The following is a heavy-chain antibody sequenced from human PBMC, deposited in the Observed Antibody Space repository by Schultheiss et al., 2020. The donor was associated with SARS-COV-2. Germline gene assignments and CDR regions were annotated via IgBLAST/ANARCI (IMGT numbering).Heavy chain of an antibody. CDR1: GMNVGSDD. D-gene: IGHD2-15*01. J-gene: IGHJ4*02. V-gene: IGHV3-48*03. Sequence: GGSLRLSCAASGMNVGSDDMIWVRQAPGRGLEWISYISSSGSTIYYADSVKGRFTISRDNAKNSLYLQMNSLRAEDTAVYYCARGMVVAATRGFDYWGQGTLVTVSS. CDR2: ISSSGSTI. CDR3: ARGMVVAATRGFDY.